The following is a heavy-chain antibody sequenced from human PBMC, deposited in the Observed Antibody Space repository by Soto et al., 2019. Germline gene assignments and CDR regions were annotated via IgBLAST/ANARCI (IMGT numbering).Heavy chain of an antibody. Sequence: GASVKVSCKASGYTFTSYGISWVRQAPGQGLEWMGWISAYNGNTNYAQKLQGRVTMTTDTSTSTAYMELRSLRSDDTAVYYCARQHCSSTSCYYYYGMDVWGQGTTVTVSS. J-gene: IGHJ6*02. CDR3: ARQHCSSTSCYYYYGMDV. CDR1: GYTFTSYG. V-gene: IGHV1-18*04. CDR2: ISAYNGNT. D-gene: IGHD2-2*01.